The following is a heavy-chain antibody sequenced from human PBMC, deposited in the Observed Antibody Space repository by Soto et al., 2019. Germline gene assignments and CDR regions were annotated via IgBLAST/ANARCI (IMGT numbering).Heavy chain of an antibody. J-gene: IGHJ5*02. D-gene: IGHD6-13*01. CDR2: LYWDDDK. V-gene: IGHV2-5*02. CDR3: AFRQEYRGSWVSGWFDP. Sequence: QITLKESGPTVVKPTQTLTLTCTFSGFSLSTSGVGVGWIRQPPGKALEWLALLYWDDDKRYSPSLKTRLTINKDTPRNQVVLTMTNIDPVDTATYYCAFRQEYRGSWVSGWFDPWGQGTLVTVSS. CDR1: GFSLSTSGVG.